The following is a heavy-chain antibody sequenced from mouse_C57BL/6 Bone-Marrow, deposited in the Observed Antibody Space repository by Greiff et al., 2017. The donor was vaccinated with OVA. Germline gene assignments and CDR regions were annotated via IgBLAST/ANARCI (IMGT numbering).Heavy chain of an antibody. CDR2: IYPRSGNT. D-gene: IGHD1-1*02. CDR3: ARQAYYVGFAY. Sequence: VQRVESGAELARPGASVKLSCKASGYTFTSYGISWVKQRTGQGLEWIGEIYPRSGNTYYNEKFKGKATLTADKSSSTAYMELRSLTSEDSAVYFCARQAYYVGFAYWGQGTLVTVSA. J-gene: IGHJ3*01. CDR1: GYTFTSYG. V-gene: IGHV1-81*01.